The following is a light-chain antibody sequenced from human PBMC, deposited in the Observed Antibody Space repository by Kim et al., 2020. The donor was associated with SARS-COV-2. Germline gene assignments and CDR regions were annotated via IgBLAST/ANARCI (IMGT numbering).Light chain of an antibody. V-gene: IGLV1-47*01. CDR2: GSN. CDR1: TSNIGSHS. CDR3: AAWDDSLSGRV. J-gene: IGLJ3*02. Sequence: GQRVSISFSGSTSNIGSHSVLWFQQLPGTAPILLIYGSNYRPSGVPYRFSGSTSGTSASLAISGLRSEDEADYYCAAWDDSLSGRVFGGGTQLTVL.